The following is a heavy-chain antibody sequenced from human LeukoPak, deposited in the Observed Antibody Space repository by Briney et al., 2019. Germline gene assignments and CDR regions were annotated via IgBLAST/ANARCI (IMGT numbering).Heavy chain of an antibody. CDR2: IYSGGST. CDR1: GFTVSSNF. Sequence: GGSLRLSCAASGFTVSSNFMSWVRQAPGKGLEWVSLIYSGGSTYYADSVKGRFTISRDNSKNTLYLQMNSLRAEDAAVYYCARAGPWALDIWGQGTMVTVSS. CDR3: ARAGPWALDI. V-gene: IGHV3-66*01. J-gene: IGHJ3*02.